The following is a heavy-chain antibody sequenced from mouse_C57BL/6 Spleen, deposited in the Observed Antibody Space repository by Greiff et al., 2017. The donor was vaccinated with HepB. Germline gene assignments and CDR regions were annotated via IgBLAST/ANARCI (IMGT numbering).Heavy chain of an antibody. J-gene: IGHJ4*01. CDR3: AREDDHYAMDY. D-gene: IGHD2-3*01. Sequence: EVKLMESGGGLVKPGGSLKLSCAASGFTFSSYAMSWVRQTPEKRLEWVATISDGGSYTYYPDNVKGRFTISRDNAKNNLYLQMSHLKSEDTAMYYCAREDDHYAMDYWGQGTSVTVSS. V-gene: IGHV5-4*01. CDR1: GFTFSSYA. CDR2: ISDGGSYT.